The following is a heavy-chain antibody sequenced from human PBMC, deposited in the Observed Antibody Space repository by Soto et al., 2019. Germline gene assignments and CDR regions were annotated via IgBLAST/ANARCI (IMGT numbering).Heavy chain of an antibody. CDR2: ISAYNGNT. CDR3: ARSSNFYSSSWYGPGYYYGMDV. V-gene: IGHV1-18*01. Sequence: ASVKVSCKASGYTFTSYGISWVRQAPGQGLEWMGWISAYNGNTNYAQKLQGRVTMTTDTSTSTAYMELRSLRPDDTAVYYCARSSNFYSSSWYGPGYYYGMDVWGQGTTVTVSS. D-gene: IGHD6-13*01. J-gene: IGHJ6*02. CDR1: GYTFTSYG.